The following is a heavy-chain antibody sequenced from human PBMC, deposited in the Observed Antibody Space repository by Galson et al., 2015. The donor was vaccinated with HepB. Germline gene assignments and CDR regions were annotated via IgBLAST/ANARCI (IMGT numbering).Heavy chain of an antibody. V-gene: IGHV1-69*13. J-gene: IGHJ4*02. CDR2: IIPIFGTA. Sequence: SVKVSCKASGGTFSSYAISWVRQAPGQGLEWMGGIIPIFGTANYAQKFQGRVTITADESTSTAYMELSSLRSEDTAVYYCARNYDYGDYVFDYWGQGTLVTVSS. CDR3: ARNYDYGDYVFDY. CDR1: GGTFSSYA. D-gene: IGHD4-17*01.